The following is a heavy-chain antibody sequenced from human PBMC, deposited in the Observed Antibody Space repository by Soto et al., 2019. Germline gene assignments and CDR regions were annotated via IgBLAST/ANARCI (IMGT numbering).Heavy chain of an antibody. V-gene: IGHV3-72*01. D-gene: IGHD3-10*01. Sequence: GGSLRLSCAGSGFNFSDHYMEWVRQAPGKGLEWVGRTRNKIHGYSTEYTASVRGRFTLSRDDSGNSIYLQMNSLKTEDTAVYYCAGSLVRGPNWVSTFDIWGQGTVVTVSS. J-gene: IGHJ3*02. CDR3: AGSLVRGPNWVSTFDI. CDR1: GFNFSDHY. CDR2: TRNKIHGYST.